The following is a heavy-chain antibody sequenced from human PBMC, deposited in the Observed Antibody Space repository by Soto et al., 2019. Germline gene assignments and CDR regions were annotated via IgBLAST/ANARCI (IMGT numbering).Heavy chain of an antibody. CDR1: GLSMSSGGYR. D-gene: IGHD3-3*01. V-gene: IGHV4-31*03. Sequence: SETLYLTCTVSGLSMSSGGYRWNWIRQHPGKGLEWIGNIYYSGSPYYNPSLKSRVTISVDTSKNQFSLELSSLTAADTAVYYCAGASVQYWSAYYTLDSWGQGTLVTVSS. CDR3: AGASVQYWSAYYTLDS. CDR2: IYYSGSP. J-gene: IGHJ4*02.